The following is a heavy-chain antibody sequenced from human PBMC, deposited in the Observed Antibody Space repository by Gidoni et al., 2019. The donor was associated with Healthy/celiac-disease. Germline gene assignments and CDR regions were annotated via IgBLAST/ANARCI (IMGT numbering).Heavy chain of an antibody. Sequence: QVQLVESGGGVVQPGRSLRLSCAASGFTVSCFGSPWVRQAPGKGLAWVAVISDDGSNKYYADSVKGRFTISRDNSKNTLYLQMNSLRAEDTAVYYCAKDEGMDCTNGVCYTDYYYGMDVWGQGTTVTVSS. V-gene: IGHV3-30*18. CDR3: AKDEGMDCTNGVCYTDYYYGMDV. D-gene: IGHD2-8*01. CDR2: ISDDGSNK. CDR1: GFTVSCFG. J-gene: IGHJ6*02.